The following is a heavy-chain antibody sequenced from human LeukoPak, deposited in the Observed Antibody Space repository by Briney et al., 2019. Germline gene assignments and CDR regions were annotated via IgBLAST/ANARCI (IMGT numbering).Heavy chain of an antibody. V-gene: IGHV4-4*09. D-gene: IGHD2-2*01. CDR1: VGSMTHYF. CDR3: ARATQRYCSGTTCFPYWFDT. CDR2: THTSGSP. Sequence: SGTLSLTCTVSVGSMTHYFWNWIRQPPGKGLEWIGYTHTSGSPDYSRSLKSRVTISLDTSKNQFSLMLSSVTAADTAVYFCARATQRYCSGTTCFPYWFDTWGQGTLATVSS. J-gene: IGHJ5*02.